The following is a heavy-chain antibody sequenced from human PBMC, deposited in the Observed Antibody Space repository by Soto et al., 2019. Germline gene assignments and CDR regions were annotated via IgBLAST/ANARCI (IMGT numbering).Heavy chain of an antibody. V-gene: IGHV4-59*13. CDR1: GDSISDYY. CDR3: AKNRRATWFDP. CDR2: VSYSGGT. J-gene: IGHJ5*02. Sequence: SETLSLTCTVSGDSISDYYWSWIRQPPEKGLGWIGYVSYSGGTNYNPSLKSRVTISVDTSKNQFSLKLNSVTAADTAVYYCAKNRRATWFDPWGQGFLVTVSS.